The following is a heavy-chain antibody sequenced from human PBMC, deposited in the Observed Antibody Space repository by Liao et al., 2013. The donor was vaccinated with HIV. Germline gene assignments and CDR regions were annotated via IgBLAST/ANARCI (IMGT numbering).Heavy chain of an antibody. Sequence: QVQLQESGPGLVKPSQTLSLTCTVSGGSITSGSFYWSWIRQPAGKGLEWVGRIYTSGYTNYNPSLKSRVTMSVDTSKNQFSLKLNSVTAADTAVYYCARGSSSLDYWGQGTLVTVSS. CDR1: GGSITSGSFY. D-gene: IGHD6-13*01. J-gene: IGHJ4*02. V-gene: IGHV4-61*02. CDR2: IYTSGYT. CDR3: ARGSSSLDY.